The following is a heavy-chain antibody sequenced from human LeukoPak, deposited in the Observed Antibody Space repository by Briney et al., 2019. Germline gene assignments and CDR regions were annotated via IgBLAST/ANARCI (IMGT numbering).Heavy chain of an antibody. CDR1: GDPFISND. D-gene: IGHD2-15*01. V-gene: IGHV1-8*01. J-gene: IGHJ6*03. Sequence: ASVKVSCKASGDPFISNDINWVRQATGQRLEWMGWMNPYSGNTGYAKKFQGRVTMTRNTSISTAYMELSSLRSEDTAVYYCARASRSCTGSSCNLFDDYYYMDVWGKGTTVTISS. CDR2: MNPYSGNT. CDR3: ARASRSCTGSSCNLFDDYYYMDV.